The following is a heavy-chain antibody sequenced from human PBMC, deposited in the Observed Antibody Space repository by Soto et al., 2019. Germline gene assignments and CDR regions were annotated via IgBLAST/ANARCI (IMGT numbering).Heavy chain of an antibody. CDR2: IYRTGST. Sequence: TSVTLSLTWAVAGGSISSGYDWRWVRQPPGKGLEWIGEIYRTGSTNYNPSLKSRVTISLDKSENQFSLKVTSLTAADTAVYYCASRDPGTSVDYWGQGTLVTVSS. CDR1: GGSISSGYD. D-gene: IGHD1-7*01. J-gene: IGHJ4*02. CDR3: ASRDPGTSVDY. V-gene: IGHV4-4*02.